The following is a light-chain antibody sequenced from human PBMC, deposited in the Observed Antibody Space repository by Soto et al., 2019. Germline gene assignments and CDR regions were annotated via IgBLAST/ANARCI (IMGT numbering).Light chain of an antibody. J-gene: IGLJ1*01. CDR2: DVS. CDR3: SSYTSSSIS. CDR1: SSDVGGYNY. V-gene: IGLV2-14*01. Sequence: QSALTQPASVSGSPGQSITISCTGTSSDVGGYNYVSWYQQHPGKAPKLMIYDVSNRPSGGSNRFSGSKSGNTASRTISGRQAEDEADYYCSSYTSSSISFGTGTKLTVL.